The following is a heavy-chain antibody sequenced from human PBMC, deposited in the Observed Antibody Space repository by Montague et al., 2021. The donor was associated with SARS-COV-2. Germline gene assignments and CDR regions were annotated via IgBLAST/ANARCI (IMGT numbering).Heavy chain of an antibody. CDR2: IPSNGKT. Sequence: SETLSLTCTVSGGSINDHYRSWIRQSPGKGLEWIGYIPSNGKTNYNPSLKSRVTLSADASRNEFSLKLDSVTAADTAVYFCARRGYYDSAGHHWHLDLWGRGMLVTVSS. CDR3: ARRGYYDSAGHHWHLDL. V-gene: IGHV4-4*09. CDR1: GGSINDHY. D-gene: IGHD3-16*01. J-gene: IGHJ2*01.